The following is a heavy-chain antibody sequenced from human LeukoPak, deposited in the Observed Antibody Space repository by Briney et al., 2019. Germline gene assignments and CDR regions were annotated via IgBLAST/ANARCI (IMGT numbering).Heavy chain of an antibody. CDR1: GGSFSGYY. J-gene: IGHJ4*02. Sequence: SETLSLTCAVYGGSFSGYYWSWIRQPPGKGLEWIGEINHSGSTNYNPSLKSRVTISVDTSKNQFSLKLSSVTAVDTAVYYCARGANGDYVTSYYFDYWGQGTLVTVSS. V-gene: IGHV4-34*01. D-gene: IGHD4-17*01. CDR3: ARGANGDYVTSYYFDY. CDR2: INHSGST.